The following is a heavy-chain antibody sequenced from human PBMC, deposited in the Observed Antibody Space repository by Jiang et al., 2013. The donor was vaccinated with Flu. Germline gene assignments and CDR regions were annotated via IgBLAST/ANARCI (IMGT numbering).Heavy chain of an antibody. D-gene: IGHD6-19*01. CDR1: GFTFDDYA. J-gene: IGHJ2*01. CDR2: ISWNSGSI. Sequence: VQLLESGGGLVQPGGSLRLSCAASGFTFDDYAMHWVRQAPGKGLEWVSGISWNSGSIGYADSVKGRFTISRDNAKNSLYLQMNSLRAEDTALYYCAKEGYSSAWYFDLWGRGTLVTVSS. CDR3: AKEGYSSAWYFDL. V-gene: IGHV3-9*01.